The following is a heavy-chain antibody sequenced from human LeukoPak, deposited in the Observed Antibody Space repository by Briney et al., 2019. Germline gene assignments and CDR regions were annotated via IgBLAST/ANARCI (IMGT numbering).Heavy chain of an antibody. D-gene: IGHD4-17*01. J-gene: IGHJ3*02. Sequence: SETLSLTCTVSGGSISSGSYYWSWIRQPAGKGLEWIGRIYTSGSTNYNPSLKSRVTISVDTSKNQFSLKLSSVTAADTAVYYCARLSVFGDYGSLRHDAFDIWGQGTMVTVSS. CDR3: ARLSVFGDYGSLRHDAFDI. V-gene: IGHV4-61*02. CDR2: IYTSGST. CDR1: GGSISSGSYY.